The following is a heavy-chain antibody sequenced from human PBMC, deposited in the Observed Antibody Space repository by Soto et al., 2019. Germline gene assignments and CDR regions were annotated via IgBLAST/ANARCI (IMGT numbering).Heavy chain of an antibody. Sequence: ASVKVSCKASGYTFTSYGISWVRQAPGQGLEWMGWISAYNGNTNYAQKLQGRVTMTTDTSTSTAYMELRSLRSDDTAVYYCARDDYDFWSRYWILDYWGQGTLVTVSS. D-gene: IGHD3-3*01. V-gene: IGHV1-18*04. CDR3: ARDDYDFWSRYWILDY. CDR1: GYTFTSYG. CDR2: ISAYNGNT. J-gene: IGHJ4*02.